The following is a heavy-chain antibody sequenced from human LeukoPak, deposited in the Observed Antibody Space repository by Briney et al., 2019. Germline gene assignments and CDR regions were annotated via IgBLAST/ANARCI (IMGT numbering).Heavy chain of an antibody. V-gene: IGHV3-48*01. CDR2: ISSSGSAI. J-gene: IGHJ4*02. CDR3: VRVKGSYFDY. Sequence: PPGGSLRLSCAASGFPHSSYSITWVRQAPGKGLEWVSYISSSGSAIYYVDSVKGRFTVSRDNAKNSLFLQMNSPRAEDTAVYYCVRVKGSYFDYWGQGALVTVSS. D-gene: IGHD2-15*01. CDR1: GFPHSSYS.